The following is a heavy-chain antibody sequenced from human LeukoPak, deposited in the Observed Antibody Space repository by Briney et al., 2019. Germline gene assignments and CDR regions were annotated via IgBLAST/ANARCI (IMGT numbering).Heavy chain of an antibody. CDR1: GFTFSSYA. Sequence: PGGSLRLSCAASGFTFSSYAMSWVRQAPGKGLEWVSAISGSGGSTYYADSVKGRFTISRDNSKNTLYLQMNSLRAEDTAVYYCAKDWPDIVVVPAAQSWGDAFDIWGQGTMVTVSS. V-gene: IGHV3-23*01. J-gene: IGHJ3*02. CDR3: AKDWPDIVVVPAAQSWGDAFDI. D-gene: IGHD2-2*01. CDR2: ISGSGGST.